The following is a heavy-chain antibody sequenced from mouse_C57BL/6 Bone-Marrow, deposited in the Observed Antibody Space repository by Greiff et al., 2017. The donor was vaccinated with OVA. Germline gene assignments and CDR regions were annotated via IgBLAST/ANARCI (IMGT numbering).Heavy chain of an antibody. CDR3: TKKPYDGSSYEYFDD. CDR2: IYPGNGDT. J-gene: IGHJ1*03. Sequence: EVQLQQSGTVLARPGASVKMSCKTSGYTFTSYWMHWVKQRPGQGLEWIGAIYPGNGDTSYNQKFKGKAKLTAVTSASTAYMELSSLTNEDSAVYDCTKKPYDGSSYEYFDDWGTGTTLTVSS. V-gene: IGHV1-5*01. D-gene: IGHD1-1*01. CDR1: GYTFTSYW.